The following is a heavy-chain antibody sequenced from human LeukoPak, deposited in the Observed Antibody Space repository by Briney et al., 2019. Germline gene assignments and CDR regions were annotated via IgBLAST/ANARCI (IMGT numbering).Heavy chain of an antibody. CDR3: ARGSKYNWFDP. CDR2: IYPGYSHT. J-gene: IGHJ5*02. CDR1: GSSFTSYW. V-gene: IGHV5-51*01. Sequence: GASLKISYKGSGSSFTSYWSGWGRPMPGKGVECMGFIYPGYSHTSYSPSFQGPVTISADNSISTAYLQWSSLKASDTAMYYCARGSKYNWFDPWGQETLVTVSS.